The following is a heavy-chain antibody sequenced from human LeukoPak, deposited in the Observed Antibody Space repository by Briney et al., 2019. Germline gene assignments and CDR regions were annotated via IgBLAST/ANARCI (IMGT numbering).Heavy chain of an antibody. J-gene: IGHJ6*02. CDR2: INHSGST. CDR1: GGSFSGYY. Sequence: SETLSLTCAVYGGSFSGYYWSWIRQPPGKGLEWIGEINHSGSTNHNPSLKSRVTISVDTSKNQFSLKLSSVTAADTAVYYCARVWSKYYGSGSYMKYYYYYYGMDVWGQGTTVTVSS. D-gene: IGHD3-10*01. V-gene: IGHV4-34*01. CDR3: ARVWSKYYGSGSYMKYYYYYYGMDV.